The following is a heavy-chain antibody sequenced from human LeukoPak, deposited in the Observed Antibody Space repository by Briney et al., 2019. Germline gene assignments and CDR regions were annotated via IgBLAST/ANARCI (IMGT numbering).Heavy chain of an antibody. CDR1: GYTFTSYG. J-gene: IGHJ4*02. Sequence: ASVKVSCKASGYTFTSYGISWVRQAPGQGLEWMGWISAYNGNTDYAQKLQGRVTMTTDTSTSTAYMELRSLGSDDTAVYYCARDDPSGWSVAFDYWGQGTLVTVSS. CDR3: ARDDPSGWSVAFDY. CDR2: ISAYNGNT. D-gene: IGHD6-19*01. V-gene: IGHV1-18*01.